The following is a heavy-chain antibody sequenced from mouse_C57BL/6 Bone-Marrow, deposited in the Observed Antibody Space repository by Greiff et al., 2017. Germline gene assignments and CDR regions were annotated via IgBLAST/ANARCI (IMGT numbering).Heavy chain of an antibody. V-gene: IGHV1-69*01. D-gene: IGHD1-1*01. CDR2: IYPTDGYT. Sequence: QVHVKQPGAELVLPGASVKLSCIASGFTFTNYWMHWVRQRPGQGLEWIGEIYPTDGYTNYNQKFKGKSTSTVDKSSSAAYMQLSSLTSEDAAVYYCARRGDYYEDYWGQGTLVTVSA. J-gene: IGHJ3*01. CDR1: GFTFTNYW. CDR3: ARRGDYYEDY.